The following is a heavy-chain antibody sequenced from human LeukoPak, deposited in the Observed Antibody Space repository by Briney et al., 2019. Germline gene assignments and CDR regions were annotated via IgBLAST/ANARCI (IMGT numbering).Heavy chain of an antibody. V-gene: IGHV1-69*13. CDR3: ASNDIVVVPAAAYNWFDP. J-gene: IGHJ5*02. D-gene: IGHD2-2*01. CDR1: GVTFSSYA. CDR2: IIPIFGTA. Sequence: SVKVSCKASGVTFSSYAISWVRQAPGQGLEWMGGIIPIFGTANYAQKFQGRVTITADESTSTAYMELSSLRSEDTAVYYCASNDIVVVPAAAYNWFDPWGQGTLVTVSS.